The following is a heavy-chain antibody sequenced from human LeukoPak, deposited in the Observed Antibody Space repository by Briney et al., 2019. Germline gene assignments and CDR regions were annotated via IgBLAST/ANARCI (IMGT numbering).Heavy chain of an antibody. J-gene: IGHJ5*02. Sequence: GGSLRLSCAASGFTFSSYSMNWVRQAPGKGLEWVSSISSSSSYIYYADSVKGRFTISRDNAKNSLYLQMNSLRAEDTAVYYCARGSRSSLNWFDPWGQGTLVTVSS. CDR1: GFTFSSYS. V-gene: IGHV3-21*01. CDR3: ARGSRSSLNWFDP. D-gene: IGHD6-13*01. CDR2: ISSSSSYI.